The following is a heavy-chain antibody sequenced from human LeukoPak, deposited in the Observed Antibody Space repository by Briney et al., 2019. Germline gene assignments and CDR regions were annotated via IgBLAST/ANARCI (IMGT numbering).Heavy chain of an antibody. J-gene: IGHJ3*01. V-gene: IGHV3-23*01. Sequence: GGSLRLSCAGSGFTFNKYAMNWVRQPPGKGLEWVSSIAGTGGSTYYADSVKGRFTLSRDNSENTLYLQLNSLRAEYSAIYYCAKAFRIVGIGNPDDAFDVWGQGTVVTVSS. CDR3: AKAFRIVGIGNPDDAFDV. CDR1: GFTFNKYA. D-gene: IGHD1-26*01. CDR2: IAGTGGST.